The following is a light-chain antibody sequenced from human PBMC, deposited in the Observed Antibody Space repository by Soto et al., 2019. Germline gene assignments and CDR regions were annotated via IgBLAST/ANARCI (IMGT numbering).Light chain of an antibody. CDR2: GAS. Sequence: EIVLTQSPGTLSLSPGERATLSCRASQSITSNYLAWYQQRPGQAPGLLIFGASSRATGTPDRCSGSGSGTDFTLPITSLEHEDVVVYHCQQYGSTPPTFGQGTKVEIK. V-gene: IGKV3-20*01. J-gene: IGKJ1*01. CDR1: QSITSNY. CDR3: QQYGSTPPT.